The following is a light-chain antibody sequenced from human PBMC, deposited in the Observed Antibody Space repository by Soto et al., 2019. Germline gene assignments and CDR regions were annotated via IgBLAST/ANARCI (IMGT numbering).Light chain of an antibody. CDR2: GAS. CDR1: QSVSSN. CDR3: QQYENWPRT. V-gene: IGKV3-15*01. J-gene: IGKJ1*01. Sequence: EIVMTQSPATLSVSPGERATLSCRASQSVSSNLAWYQQKPGQAPSLLIYGASSRATGIPARFSGSGSGTEFTLTIFSLQSEDFAVYYCQQYENWPRTFGQGTQVDIK.